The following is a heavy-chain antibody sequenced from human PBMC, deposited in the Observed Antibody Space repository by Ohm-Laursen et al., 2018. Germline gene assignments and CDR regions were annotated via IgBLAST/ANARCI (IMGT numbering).Heavy chain of an antibody. D-gene: IGHD5-18*01. J-gene: IGHJ6*02. V-gene: IGHV1-8*02. CDR3: ARGVSSYGVNYYYYYYGMDV. CDR1: GYTFTSYD. CDR2: MNPNSGNT. Sequence: ASVKVSCKASGYTFTSYDINWVRQATGQGLEWMGWMNPNSGNTAYVQKFQGRVTMTRNTPISTAYMELSSLRSEDTAVYCCARGVSSYGVNYYYYYYGMDVWGQGTTVTVSS.